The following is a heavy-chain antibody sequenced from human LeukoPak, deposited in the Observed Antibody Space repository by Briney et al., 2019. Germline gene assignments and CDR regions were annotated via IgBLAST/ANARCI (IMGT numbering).Heavy chain of an antibody. CDR3: ARPLQGIVGATGLDY. CDR1: EYSFATYW. Sequence: GESLKISCQGSEYSFATYWIAWLRQMPGKGLEWMGIIYPSDSDTRYNPSFQGQVTISADKSIKTAYLQWSSLKASDTAMYYCARPLQGIVGATGLDYWGQGTLVTVSS. J-gene: IGHJ4*02. CDR2: IYPSDSDT. D-gene: IGHD1-26*01. V-gene: IGHV5-51*01.